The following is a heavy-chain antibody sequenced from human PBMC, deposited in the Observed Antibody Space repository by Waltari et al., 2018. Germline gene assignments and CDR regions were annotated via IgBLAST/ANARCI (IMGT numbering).Heavy chain of an antibody. CDR1: GFTFSSYW. CDR3: ARAPCYNAHCWFDP. CDR2: IYTYGSMT. V-gene: IGHV3-74*01. D-gene: IGHD3-10*01. Sequence: EVQLVESGGGLVQPGGSLRLSCAASGFTFSSYWMHWARQAPGKGLVCVSRIYTYGSMTSYADSVKGRFTISRDNAKNTLYLQMNGLRAEDTAVYYCARAPCYNAHCWFDPWGQGTLVTVSS. J-gene: IGHJ5*02.